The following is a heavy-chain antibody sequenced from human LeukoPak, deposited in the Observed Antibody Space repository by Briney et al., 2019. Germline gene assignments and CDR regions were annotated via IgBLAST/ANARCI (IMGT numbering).Heavy chain of an antibody. CDR2: IYYSGST. Sequence: SETLSLTCTVSGGSISSSSYYWGWIRQPPGKGLEWIGSIYYSGSTYYNPSLKSRVTISVDTSKNQFSLKLSSVTAADTAVYYCASEVRFGELPFDYWAKETLVTVSS. CDR1: GGSISSSSYY. CDR3: ASEVRFGELPFDY. J-gene: IGHJ4*02. V-gene: IGHV4-39*01. D-gene: IGHD3-10*01.